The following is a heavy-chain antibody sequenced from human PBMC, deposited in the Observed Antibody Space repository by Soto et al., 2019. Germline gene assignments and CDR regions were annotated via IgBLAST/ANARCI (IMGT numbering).Heavy chain of an antibody. V-gene: IGHV3-48*02. Sequence: EVQLVESGGGLVRPGGSLRLSCAASGFTFRSYSMNWVRQAPGKGLEWVSYLSNTSATRYYADSVKGRMTISRDNAKNSLYLQLNSLREADTAVYYCARDTTAAARRGGMDVWGQGITVTVSS. D-gene: IGHD6-6*01. J-gene: IGHJ6*02. CDR3: ARDTTAAARRGGMDV. CDR1: GFTFRSYS. CDR2: LSNTSATR.